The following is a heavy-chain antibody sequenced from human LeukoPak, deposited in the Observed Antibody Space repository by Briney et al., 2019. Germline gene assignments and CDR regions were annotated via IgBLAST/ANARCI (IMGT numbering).Heavy chain of an antibody. V-gene: IGHV4-39*07. CDR3: ARDLIRAYYYDSSGYYHHDY. Sequence: SETLSLICTVSGGSISSSSYYWGWIRKPPGKGLEWIGCIYYSGITYYNPSLKSQVTISVDTSKNQFSLQLSSVTAADTAVYYCARDLIRAYYYDSSGYYHHDYWGQGTMVTVSS. CDR2: IYYSGIT. J-gene: IGHJ4*02. D-gene: IGHD3-22*01. CDR1: GGSISSSSYY.